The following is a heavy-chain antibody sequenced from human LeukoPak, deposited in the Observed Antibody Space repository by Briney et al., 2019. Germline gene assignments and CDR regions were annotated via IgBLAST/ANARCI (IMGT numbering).Heavy chain of an antibody. V-gene: IGHV1-18*01. CDR3: ARDDIVVVPAAIELWSGGLDP. CDR2: ISAYNGNT. CDR1: GYTLTSYG. D-gene: IGHD2-2*01. Sequence: ASVKVSCKASGYTLTSYGISWVRQAPGQGLEWMGWISAYNGNTNYAQKLQGRVTMTTDTSTSTAYMELRSLRSDDTAVYYCARDDIVVVPAAIELWSGGLDPWGQGTLVTVSS. J-gene: IGHJ5*02.